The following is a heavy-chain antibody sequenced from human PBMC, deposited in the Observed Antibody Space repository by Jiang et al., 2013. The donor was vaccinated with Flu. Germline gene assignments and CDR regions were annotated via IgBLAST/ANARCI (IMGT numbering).Heavy chain of an antibody. CDR3: ARGGIEGPYSPFDS. CDR1: GDSIASSNW. D-gene: IGHD1-26*01. V-gene: IGHV4-4*02. J-gene: IGHJ5*01. Sequence: GPGLVKPSGTLSLTCAVSGDSIASSNWWNWVRQTPGKGLEWIGEIYHGGSTNYNPSLKSRVTIAVDKSKNQLSLKLGSVTAADTAVYFCARGGIEGPYSPFDSWGHGTLVTVSP. CDR2: IYHGGST.